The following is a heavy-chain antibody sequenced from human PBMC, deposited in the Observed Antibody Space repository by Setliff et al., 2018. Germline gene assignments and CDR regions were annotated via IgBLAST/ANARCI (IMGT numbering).Heavy chain of an antibody. J-gene: IGHJ6*03. CDR2: INHSGGT. CDR1: GGSFSGYY. CDR3: ARAFIVAPTLFFRRRKGNYMDV. V-gene: IGHV4-34*01. Sequence: SETLSLTCAVYGGSFSGYYWSWIRQPPGKGLEWIGKINHSGGTSYNPSLMSRVTISVDTSKNQFSLKLNSVTAADTAVYYCARAFIVAPTLFFRRRKGNYMDVWGKGTTVTVSS. D-gene: IGHD2-21*01.